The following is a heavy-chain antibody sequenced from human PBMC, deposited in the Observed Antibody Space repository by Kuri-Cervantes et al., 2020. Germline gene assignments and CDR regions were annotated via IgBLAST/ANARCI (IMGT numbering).Heavy chain of an antibody. V-gene: IGHV1-3*02. CDR3: ARSQKGRAYGPSMNWFDP. CDR1: GYTFTSYA. D-gene: IGHD3-10*01. CDR2: SNAGNGNT. Sequence: ASVKVSCKASGYTFTSYAMHWVRQAPGQRLEWMGWSNAGNGNTKYSQEFQGRVTITRDTSASTAYMELNSLRAEDTAVYYCARSQKGRAYGPSMNWFDPWGQGTLVTVSS. J-gene: IGHJ5*02.